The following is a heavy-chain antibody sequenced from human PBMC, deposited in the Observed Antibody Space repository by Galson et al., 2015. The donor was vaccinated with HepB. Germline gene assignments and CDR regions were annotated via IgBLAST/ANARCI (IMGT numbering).Heavy chain of an antibody. Sequence: SLRLSCAASGFTVSSNYMSWVRQAPGKGLEWVSVIYSGGSTYYADSVKGRFTISRDNSKNTLYLQMNSLRAEDTAVYYCARSRGGVRAKTGYYSFDAFDIWGQGTMVTVSS. CDR2: IYSGGST. CDR1: GFTVSSNY. CDR3: ARSRGGVRAKTGYYSFDAFDI. D-gene: IGHD3-9*01. V-gene: IGHV3-53*01. J-gene: IGHJ3*02.